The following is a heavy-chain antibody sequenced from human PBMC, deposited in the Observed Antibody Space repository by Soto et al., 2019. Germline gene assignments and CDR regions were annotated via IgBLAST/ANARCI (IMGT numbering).Heavy chain of an antibody. V-gene: IGHV4-59*01. CDR1: GGSISSYY. CDR2: IYYSGST. CDR3: ARDQADCSGDSCYSAEYFQH. Sequence: PSETLSLTCTVSGGSISSYYWSWIRQPPGKGLEWIGYIYYSGSTNYNPSLKSRVTISVDTSKNQFSLKLSSVTSDDTAVYYCARDQADCSGDSCYSAEYFQHWGQGTLVTVSS. D-gene: IGHD2-15*01. J-gene: IGHJ1*01.